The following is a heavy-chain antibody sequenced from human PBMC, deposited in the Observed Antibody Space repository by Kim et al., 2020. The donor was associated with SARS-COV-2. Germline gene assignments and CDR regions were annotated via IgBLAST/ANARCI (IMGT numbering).Heavy chain of an antibody. D-gene: IGHD3-22*01. CDR3: ATLDGSGYYLIDY. V-gene: IGHV1-69*01. Sequence: YAQKFQGRVTITADESTSTAYMELSSLRSEDTAVYYCATLDGSGYYLIDYWGQGTLVTVSS. J-gene: IGHJ4*02.